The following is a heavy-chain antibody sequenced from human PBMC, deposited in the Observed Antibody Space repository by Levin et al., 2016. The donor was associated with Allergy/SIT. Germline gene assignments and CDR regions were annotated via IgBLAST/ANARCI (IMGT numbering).Heavy chain of an antibody. Sequence: WIRQPPGKGLEWVGRTRNKANSYTTEYAASVKGRFTISRDDSKNSLYLQMNSLKTEDTAVYYCASGDGYNYDYWGQGTLVTVSS. CDR2: TRNKANSYTT. J-gene: IGHJ4*02. CDR3: ASGDGYNYDY. D-gene: IGHD5-24*01. V-gene: IGHV3-72*01.